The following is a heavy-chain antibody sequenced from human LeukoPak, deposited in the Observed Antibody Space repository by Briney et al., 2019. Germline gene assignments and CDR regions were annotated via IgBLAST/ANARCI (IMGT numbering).Heavy chain of an antibody. Sequence: PGGSLRLSCAASGFSFSSYGMHWVRQAPGKGLEWVAVTSFDGNDKYYADSVKGRFTISKDNSKNTLYLQMNSLRAEDTAVYHCAKWGVYYGMDVWGQGTTVTVSS. CDR1: GFSFSSYG. CDR3: AKWGVYYGMDV. J-gene: IGHJ6*02. D-gene: IGHD3-10*01. V-gene: IGHV3-30*18. CDR2: TSFDGNDK.